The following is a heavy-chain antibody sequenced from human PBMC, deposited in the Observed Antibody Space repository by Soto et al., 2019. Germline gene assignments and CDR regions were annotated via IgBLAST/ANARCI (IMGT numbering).Heavy chain of an antibody. D-gene: IGHD2-2*01. V-gene: IGHV4-30-2*01. CDR3: ARAGSTNWFDP. Sequence: LSLTCAVSGGSISSGGYSWSWIRQPPGKGLEWIGYIYHSGSTYYNPSLKSRVTISVDRSKNQFSLKLSSVTAADTAVYYCARAGSTNWFDPWGQGTLVTVSS. CDR2: IYHSGST. CDR1: GGSISSGGYS. J-gene: IGHJ5*02.